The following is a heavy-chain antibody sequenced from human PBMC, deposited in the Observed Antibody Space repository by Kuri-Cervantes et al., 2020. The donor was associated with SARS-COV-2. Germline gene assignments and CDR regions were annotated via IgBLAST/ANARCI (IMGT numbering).Heavy chain of an antibody. CDR3: ARGAANYYMDV. Sequence: GESLKISCVASGFTFSKYAIHWVRQAPGKGLEWVAVIWYDGKNEYYAGSVKGRFTISRDNSRNTVLLQMNILRAEDTAIYYCARGAANYYMDVWGTGTTVTVSS. D-gene: IGHD3-16*01. CDR1: GFTFSKYA. CDR2: IWYDGKNE. V-gene: IGHV3-33*08. J-gene: IGHJ6*03.